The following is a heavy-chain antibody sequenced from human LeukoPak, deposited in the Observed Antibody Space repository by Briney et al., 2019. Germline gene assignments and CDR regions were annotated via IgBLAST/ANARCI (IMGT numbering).Heavy chain of an antibody. Sequence: SETLSLTCTVSGGSISSYSWSWIRQPPGKGLEWIGYIYYSGSTNYNPSLKSRVTISVDTSKNQFSLKLSSVTAADTAVYYCAGSTYYDFWSGESFDYWGQGALVTVSS. CDR2: IYYSGST. V-gene: IGHV4-59*08. CDR1: GGSISSYS. CDR3: AGSTYYDFWSGESFDY. J-gene: IGHJ4*02. D-gene: IGHD3-3*01.